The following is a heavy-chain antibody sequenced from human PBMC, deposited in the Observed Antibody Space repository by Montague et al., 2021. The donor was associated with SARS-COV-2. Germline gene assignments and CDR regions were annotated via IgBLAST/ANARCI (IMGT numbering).Heavy chain of an antibody. CDR3: ARCSLDGGYSGYEVCYFDY. D-gene: IGHD5-12*01. V-gene: IGHV4-39*07. Sequence: SETLSLTCTVSGGSISSSSYYWGWIRQPPGKGLEWIGGIYYSGRTASTRSPRSRVTIPVHTSRNQFSLDLSSVTAADTAVYYCARCSLDGGYSGYEVCYFDYWGQGTLVTVSS. CDR2: IYYSGRT. J-gene: IGHJ4*02. CDR1: GGSISSSSYY.